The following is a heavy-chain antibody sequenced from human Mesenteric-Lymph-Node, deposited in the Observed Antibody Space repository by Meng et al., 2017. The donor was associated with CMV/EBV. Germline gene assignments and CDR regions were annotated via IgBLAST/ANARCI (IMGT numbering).Heavy chain of an antibody. D-gene: IGHD3-22*01. CDR2: IYYSGST. Sequence: SETLSLTCTVSGGSISSGDYYWSWIRQPPGKGLEWIGYIYYSGSTYYNPSLKSRVTISVDTSKNQFSLKLSSVTAADTAVYYCARVRITMIVVGAFDIWGQGTMVTVSS. CDR1: GGSISSGDYY. V-gene: IGHV4-30-4*08. J-gene: IGHJ3*02. CDR3: ARVRITMIVVGAFDI.